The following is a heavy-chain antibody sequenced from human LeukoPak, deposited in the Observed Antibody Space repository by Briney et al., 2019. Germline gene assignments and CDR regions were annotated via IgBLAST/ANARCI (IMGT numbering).Heavy chain of an antibody. J-gene: IGHJ4*02. V-gene: IGHV1-46*01. CDR1: RYTFTSNY. CDR2: IYPRDGST. CDR3: ARDQEGFDY. Sequence: ASVKVSCTASRYTFTSNYIHWVRQAPGQGLEWMGMIYPRDGSTSYAQKFQGRVTVTRDTSTSTVHMELSGLRSEDTAVYYCARDQEGFDYWGQGTLVTVSS.